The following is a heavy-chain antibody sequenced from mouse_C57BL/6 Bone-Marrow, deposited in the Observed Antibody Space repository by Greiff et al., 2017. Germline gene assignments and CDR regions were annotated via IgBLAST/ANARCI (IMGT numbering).Heavy chain of an antibody. CDR2: IYPGSGNT. CDR3: ARYYNYAMDY. Sequence: QVQLQQSGAELVRPGASVKLSCKASGYTFTDYYINWVQQRPGQGLEWIARIYPGSGNTYYNEKFKGKATLTAEKSSSTAYMQLSSLTSEDSAVYFCARYYNYAMDYWGQGTSVTVSS. D-gene: IGHD2-12*01. J-gene: IGHJ4*01. CDR1: GYTFTDYY. V-gene: IGHV1-76*01.